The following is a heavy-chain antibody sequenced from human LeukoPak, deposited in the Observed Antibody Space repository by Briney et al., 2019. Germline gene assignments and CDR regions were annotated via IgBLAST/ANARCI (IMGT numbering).Heavy chain of an antibody. J-gene: IGHJ4*02. CDR2: ISSSGSTI. V-gene: IGHV3-11*04. CDR3: ARATYYYDSSGLRVYYFDY. Sequence: KSGGSLRLSCAASGFTFSDYYMSWIRQAPGKGLEWVSYISSSGSTIYYADSVKGRFTISRDNAKNSLYLQMNSLRAEDTAVYYCARATYYYDSSGLRVYYFDYWGQGTLVTVSS. CDR1: GFTFSDYY. D-gene: IGHD3-22*01.